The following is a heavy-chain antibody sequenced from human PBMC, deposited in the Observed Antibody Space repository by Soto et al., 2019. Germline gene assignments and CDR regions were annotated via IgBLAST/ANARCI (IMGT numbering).Heavy chain of an antibody. J-gene: IGHJ6*02. D-gene: IGHD6-6*01. CDR1: GFTFSSYA. CDR2: ISGSGGST. CDR3: AKDLRGSSRGYYYGMDV. Sequence: GGSLRLSCAASGFTFSSYAMSWVRQAPGKGLEWVSAISGSGGSTYYADSVKGRFTISRDNSKNTLYLQMNSLRAEDTAVYYCAKDLRGSSRGYYYGMDVWGQGTTVTVSS. V-gene: IGHV3-23*01.